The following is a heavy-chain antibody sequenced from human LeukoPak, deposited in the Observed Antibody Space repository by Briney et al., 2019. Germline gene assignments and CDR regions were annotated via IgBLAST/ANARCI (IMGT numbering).Heavy chain of an antibody. CDR1: GGSFSGYY. J-gene: IGHJ6*02. D-gene: IGHD1-1*01. CDR3: ARQKLERLFPRHYYYGMDV. V-gene: IGHV4-34*01. Sequence: SQSLSLTCAVYGGSFSGYYWSWIRQPPGKGLEWIGEINQSGSTNYNPSLKSRVTISVDTSKNQFSLKLSSVTAADTAVYYCARQKLERLFPRHYYYGMDVWGQGTTVTVSS. CDR2: INQSGST.